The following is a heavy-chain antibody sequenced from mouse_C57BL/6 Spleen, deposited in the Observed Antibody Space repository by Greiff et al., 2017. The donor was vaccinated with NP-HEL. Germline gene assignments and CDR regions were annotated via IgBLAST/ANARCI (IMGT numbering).Heavy chain of an antibody. V-gene: IGHV1-50*01. J-gene: IGHJ3*01. CDR1: GYTFTSCW. Sequence: VQLQQPGAELVKPGASVKLSCKASGYTFTSCWMQWVKQRPGQGLEWIGEIDPSDSYTNYNQKFKGKATLTVDTSSSTAYMQLSSLTSEDSAVYYCARRDYGSSLFAYWGQGTLVTVSA. D-gene: IGHD1-1*01. CDR2: IDPSDSYT. CDR3: ARRDYGSSLFAY.